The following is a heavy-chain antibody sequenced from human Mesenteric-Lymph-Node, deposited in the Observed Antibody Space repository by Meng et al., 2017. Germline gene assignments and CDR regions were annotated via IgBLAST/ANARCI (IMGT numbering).Heavy chain of an antibody. CDR1: GGSMGNFY. Sequence: GSLRLSCTVSGGSMGNFYWTWIRQPAGKGLEWIGRIYLSGNTFYSPSLESRVTMSVDKSKNLFFLRLTSVTAADTAVYFCASSGLIRGVIDYWGQGTLVTVSS. D-gene: IGHD3-10*01. J-gene: IGHJ4*02. CDR2: IYLSGNT. V-gene: IGHV4-4*07. CDR3: ASSGLIRGVIDY.